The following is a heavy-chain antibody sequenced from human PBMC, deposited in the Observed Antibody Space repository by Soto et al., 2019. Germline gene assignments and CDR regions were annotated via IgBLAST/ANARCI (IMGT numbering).Heavy chain of an antibody. J-gene: IGHJ4*02. CDR3: ARDGGKYDYARSGFPY. CDR2: IDPLSGDT. Sequence: QVQLVQSGPEVKKPGASVKVSCQTSGHTFTSYGINWVRQAPGQGPEWMGCIDPLSGDTKYARSVQGRVTLTTATYTGTAYMELRSLRSADTAIYFCARDGGKYDYARSGFPYWGQGTLVTVSP. CDR1: GHTFTSYG. D-gene: IGHD3-22*01. V-gene: IGHV1-18*04.